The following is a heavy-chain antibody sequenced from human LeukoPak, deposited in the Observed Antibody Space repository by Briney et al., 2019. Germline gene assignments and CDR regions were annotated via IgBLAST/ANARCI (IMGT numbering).Heavy chain of an antibody. Sequence: GGSLRLSCAASGFTFSSYSMNWVRQSPGKGLEWVSSISSSSSYIYYADSVKGRFTISRDNAKNSLYLQLNSLRAEDTALYYCAKDIEYSGYAFDYWGQGTLVTVSS. J-gene: IGHJ4*02. CDR1: GFTFSSYS. D-gene: IGHD5-12*01. CDR2: ISSSSSYI. V-gene: IGHV3-21*04. CDR3: AKDIEYSGYAFDY.